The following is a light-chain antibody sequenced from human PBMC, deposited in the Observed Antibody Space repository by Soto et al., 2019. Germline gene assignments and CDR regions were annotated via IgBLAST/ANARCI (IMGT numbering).Light chain of an antibody. CDR1: QTVGVR. V-gene: IGKV3-20*01. Sequence: EIVLTQSPATLSSSPGERATLSCRASQTVGVRLAWYQHKPGQAPRLIIYEASNRAAGIPDRFSGSGSGTDFTLTISRLEPEDFAVYYCQQYGSSPHFGPGTKVD. J-gene: IGKJ3*01. CDR3: QQYGSSPH. CDR2: EAS.